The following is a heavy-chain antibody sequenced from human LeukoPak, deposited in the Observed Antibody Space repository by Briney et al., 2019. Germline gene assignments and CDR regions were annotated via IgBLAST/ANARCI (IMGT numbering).Heavy chain of an antibody. V-gene: IGHV4-30-2*01. CDR3: ARSYYDILTGYFD. CDR1: GGSISSGGYS. J-gene: IGHJ4*02. Sequence: SETLSLTCAVSGGSISSGGYSWSWIRQPPGKGLEWIGYIYHSGSTNYNPSLKSRVTISVDKSKNQFSLKLSSVTAADTAVYYCARSYYDILTGYFDWGQGTLVTVSS. D-gene: IGHD3-9*01. CDR2: IYHSGST.